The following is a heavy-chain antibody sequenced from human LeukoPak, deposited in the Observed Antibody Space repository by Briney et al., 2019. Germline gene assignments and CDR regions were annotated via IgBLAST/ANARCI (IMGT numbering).Heavy chain of an antibody. CDR3: ARNSGSFVY. V-gene: IGHV4-34*01. J-gene: IGHJ4*02. CDR2: INHSGST. Sequence: PSETLSLTCAVYGGSFSGYYWSWLREPPGKELEGIGEINHSGSTNDNPSLKSRVTISVDTSKNQFSLKLSSVTAADTAVYYCARNSGSFVYWGQGTLVTVSS. CDR1: GGSFSGYY. D-gene: IGHD1-26*01.